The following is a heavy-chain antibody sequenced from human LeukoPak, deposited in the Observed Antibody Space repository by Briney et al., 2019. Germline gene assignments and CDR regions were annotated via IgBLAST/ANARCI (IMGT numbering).Heavy chain of an antibody. V-gene: IGHV4-34*01. CDR1: GGSFSGYY. Sequence: PSETLSLTCAVYGGSFSGYYWSWIRQPPGKGLEWIGEINHSGSTNYNPSLKSRVTISVDTSKNQFSLKLSSVTAADTAVYYCAMTGIAAAGALDAFDIWGQGTMVTVSS. J-gene: IGHJ3*02. D-gene: IGHD6-13*01. CDR3: AMTGIAAAGALDAFDI. CDR2: INHSGST.